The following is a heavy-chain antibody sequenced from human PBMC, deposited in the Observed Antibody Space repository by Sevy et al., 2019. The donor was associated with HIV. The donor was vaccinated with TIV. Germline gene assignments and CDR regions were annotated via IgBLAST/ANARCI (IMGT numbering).Heavy chain of an antibody. CDR2: ISYDGSYR. D-gene: IGHD3-16*01. J-gene: IGHJ6*02. Sequence: GVSLRLSCVASGFTFSTYDMHWVRQAPGKGLEWVAIISYDGSYRYYADSVRGRFSMSRDNSKNTMYLQMNGLSIEDTAVYYCAKNRPPGGSFFSRHGMDVWGRGTTVTVSS. CDR1: GFTFSTYD. CDR3: AKNRPPGGSFFSRHGMDV. V-gene: IGHV3-30*18.